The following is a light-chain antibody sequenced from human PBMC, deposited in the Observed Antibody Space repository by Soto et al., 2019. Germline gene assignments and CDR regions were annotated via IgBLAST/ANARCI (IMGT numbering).Light chain of an antibody. CDR3: LSSADTASV. V-gene: IGLV2-8*01. J-gene: IGLJ1*01. CDR2: EVS. Sequence: QSALTQPPSASGSPGQSVTISCAGTSSDVGGYNYVSWYQQYPGKVPKLMIYEVSERPSGVPDRFSGSKSGNTAFLTVSGLQAEDEADYDGLSSADTASVFGTGTSVTVL. CDR1: SSDVGGYNY.